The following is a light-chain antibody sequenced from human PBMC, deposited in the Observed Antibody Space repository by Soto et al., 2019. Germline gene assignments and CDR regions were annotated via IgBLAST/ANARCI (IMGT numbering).Light chain of an antibody. CDR2: GAS. J-gene: IGKJ1*01. CDR3: QQYNNWPKT. V-gene: IGKV3-15*01. CDR1: QSVSSN. Sequence: EIVMTQSPATLTVPPGERATLSCRASQSVSSNLAWYQQKPGQAPRLLIYGASTRATGIPARFSGSGSGTEFTLTISSLQSEDFAVYYCQQYNNWPKTFGQRTKVDTK.